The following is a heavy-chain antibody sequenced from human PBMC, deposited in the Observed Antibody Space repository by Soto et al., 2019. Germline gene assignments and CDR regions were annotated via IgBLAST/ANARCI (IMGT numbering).Heavy chain of an antibody. CDR1: GYTFTSYG. CDR2: ISAYNGNT. J-gene: IGHJ5*02. D-gene: IGHD3-3*01. CDR3: ARALRFLEWLSNWFDP. V-gene: IGHV1-18*04. Sequence: GASVKVSCKASGYTFTSYGISWVRQAPGQGLEWMGWISAYNGNTNYAQKLQGRVTMTTDTSTSTAYMELRSLRSDDTAVYYCARALRFLEWLSNWFDPWGQGTLVTVSS.